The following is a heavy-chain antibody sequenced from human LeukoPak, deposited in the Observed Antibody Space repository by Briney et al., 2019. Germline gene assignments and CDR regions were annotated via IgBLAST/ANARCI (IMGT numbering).Heavy chain of an antibody. Sequence: HPGGSLRLSCAASGFTFSSYWMSWVRQAPGKGLEWVGNIKQDGSERNYVDSVKGRFTISRDNAKKSLYLQMDSLRAEDAAVYYCARDWGAYYHFFDYWGQGTLVTVSS. J-gene: IGHJ4*02. CDR1: GFTFSSYW. V-gene: IGHV3-7*01. D-gene: IGHD3-22*01. CDR3: ARDWGAYYHFFDY. CDR2: IKQDGSER.